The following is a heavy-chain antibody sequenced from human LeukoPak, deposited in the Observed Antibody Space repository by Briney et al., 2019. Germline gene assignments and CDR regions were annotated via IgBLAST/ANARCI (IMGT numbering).Heavy chain of an antibody. Sequence: GGSLRLSCAASGFTFSSYNMNWVRQAPGKGLEWVSFISSSSYIYYADSVKGRFTISRDNAKNSLYLQMNSLRAEDTAVYYCARDGEMATFYFDYWGQGTLVTVSS. D-gene: IGHD5-24*01. CDR1: GFTFSSYN. V-gene: IGHV3-21*01. CDR3: ARDGEMATFYFDY. CDR2: ISSSSYI. J-gene: IGHJ4*02.